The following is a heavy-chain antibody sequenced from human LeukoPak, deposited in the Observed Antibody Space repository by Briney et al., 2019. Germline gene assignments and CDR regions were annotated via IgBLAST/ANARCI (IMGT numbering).Heavy chain of an antibody. J-gene: IGHJ4*02. Sequence: ASVKVSCKASGYTFTSYGISWVRQAPGQGLEWMGGIIPIFGTANYAQKFQGRVTITADKSTSTAYMELSSLRSEDTAVYYCARVGYSSSSVWWEEPYFDYWGQGTLVTVSS. CDR1: GYTFTSYG. CDR3: ARVGYSSSSVWWEEPYFDY. V-gene: IGHV1-69*06. CDR2: IIPIFGTA. D-gene: IGHD6-13*01.